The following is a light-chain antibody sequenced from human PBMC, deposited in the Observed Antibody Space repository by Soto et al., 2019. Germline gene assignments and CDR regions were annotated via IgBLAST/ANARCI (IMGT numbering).Light chain of an antibody. CDR1: QSVSSSY. J-gene: IGKJ2*01. CDR3: QQYGSSLMYT. V-gene: IGKV3-20*01. CDR2: GAS. Sequence: EIVLTQSPGTLSLSPGERATLSCRAIQSVSSSYLAWYQQKPGQAPRLLIYGASSRATGIPDRFSGSGSGTDFTLTISRLAPEDFALYYCQQYGSSLMYTFGQGTKLEIK.